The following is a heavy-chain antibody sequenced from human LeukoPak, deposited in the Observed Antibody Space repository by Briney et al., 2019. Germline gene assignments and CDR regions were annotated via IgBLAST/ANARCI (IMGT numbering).Heavy chain of an antibody. CDR2: IWYDGTNK. V-gene: IGHV3-33*01. Sequence: GGSLRLSCAASGFTFSDYGMHWVRQAPGKGLEWVAVIWYDGTNKYSADSVKGRFTISRDNSKNTMYLQMNSLRAEDTAVYYCARVRSYYYGSGADYWGQGTLVTVSS. CDR3: ARVRSYYYGSGADY. J-gene: IGHJ4*02. D-gene: IGHD3-10*01. CDR1: GFTFSDYG.